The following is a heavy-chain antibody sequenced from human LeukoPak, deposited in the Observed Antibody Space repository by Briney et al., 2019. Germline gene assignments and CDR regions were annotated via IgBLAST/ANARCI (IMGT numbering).Heavy chain of an antibody. CDR1: GGSFSGYY. D-gene: IGHD3-22*01. Sequence: PSETLSLTCAVHGGSFSGYYWSWIRQPPGKGLEWIGEINHSGSTNYNPSLKSRVTISVDTSKNQFSLKLSSVTAADTAVYYCARGRDYYDSSGYYVLWGQGTLVTVSS. CDR3: ARGRDYYDSSGYYVL. V-gene: IGHV4-34*01. CDR2: INHSGST. J-gene: IGHJ4*02.